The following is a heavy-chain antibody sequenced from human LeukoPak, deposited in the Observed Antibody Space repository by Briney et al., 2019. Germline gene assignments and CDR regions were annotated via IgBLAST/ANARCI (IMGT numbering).Heavy chain of an antibody. CDR2: INQDGSEN. CDR3: ARGHYGMDV. V-gene: IGHV3-7*03. Sequence: GGSLRLSCAASGFTFSSHWMSWVRQAPGKGLEWVANINQDGSENTSAASVKGRFTISRDNAKNALYLQMNSLRAEDTAVYYCARGHYGMDVWGKGTTVTVSS. J-gene: IGHJ6*04. CDR1: GFTFSSHW.